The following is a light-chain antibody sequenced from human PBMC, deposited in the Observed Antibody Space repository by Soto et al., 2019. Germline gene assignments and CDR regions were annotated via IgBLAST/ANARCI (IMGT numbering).Light chain of an antibody. V-gene: IGKV3-11*01. CDR1: QTVNSR. Sequence: EIVLTQSPATLSLSPWDRATLSCRASQTVNSRLAWYQHKPGKAPRLLIYHTSTRASGIPARFSGSGSGTDFTLTISSLEPEDFAVYYCHQRKSWPRTFGQGTKVDIK. CDR2: HTS. J-gene: IGKJ1*01. CDR3: HQRKSWPRT.